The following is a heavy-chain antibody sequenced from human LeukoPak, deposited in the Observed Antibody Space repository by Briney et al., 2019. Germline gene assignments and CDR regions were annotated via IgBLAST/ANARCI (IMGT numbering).Heavy chain of an antibody. D-gene: IGHD3-10*01. V-gene: IGHV3-23*01. CDR2: IRGDTT. CDR3: ARDTDYYGSGSYTY. CDR1: GFTLRTYA. J-gene: IGHJ4*02. Sequence: GGSLRLSCAASGFTLRTYAMSGVRQSPGKGLEWISAIRGDTTYYSESVKGRFTVSGDSSKSTLYLQMNSLRAEDTAVYYCARDTDYYGSGSYTYWGQGTLVTVSS.